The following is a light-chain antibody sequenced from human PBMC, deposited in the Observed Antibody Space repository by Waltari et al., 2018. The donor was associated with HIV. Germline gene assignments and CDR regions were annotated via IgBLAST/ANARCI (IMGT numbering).Light chain of an antibody. CDR2: DNN. J-gene: IGLJ2*01. Sequence: QSVLTQPPSVSGAPGQRVTISNIGAGYAVHWYQQVAGTAPKLLIYDNNNRPSGVPDRFSGSKSGTSASLVIAGLQAEDEADYYCQSFDNSLIFGGGTKLTVL. CDR1: NIGAGYA. CDR3: QSFDNSLI. V-gene: IGLV1-40*01.